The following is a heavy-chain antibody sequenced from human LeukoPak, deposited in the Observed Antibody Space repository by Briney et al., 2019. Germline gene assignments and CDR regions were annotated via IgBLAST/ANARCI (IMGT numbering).Heavy chain of an antibody. Sequence: PSETLSLTCAVYGGSFSGYYWSWIRQPPGKGLEWIGEINHSGSTNYSPSLKSRVTISVDTSKYQFSLKLSSVTAADTAVYYCASLRVDSNWFDPWGQGTLVTVSS. V-gene: IGHV4-34*01. CDR2: INHSGST. D-gene: IGHD2-15*01. J-gene: IGHJ5*02. CDR1: GGSFSGYY. CDR3: ASLRVDSNWFDP.